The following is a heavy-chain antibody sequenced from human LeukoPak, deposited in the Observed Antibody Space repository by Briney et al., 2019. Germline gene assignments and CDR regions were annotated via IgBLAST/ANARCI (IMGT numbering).Heavy chain of an antibody. V-gene: IGHV4-39*07. CDR3: ARGLVVRGVIRHYYYYMDV. CDR2: VYYSGST. D-gene: IGHD3-10*01. CDR1: GGSVSSHRYY. J-gene: IGHJ6*03. Sequence: PSETLSLTCTVSGGSVSSHRYYWGWLRQPPGKGLEWIGSVYYSGSTYYDPSLKSRVVISVDTSKNQFSLKLSSVTAADTAVYYCARGLVVRGVIRHYYYYMDVWGKGTTVTISS.